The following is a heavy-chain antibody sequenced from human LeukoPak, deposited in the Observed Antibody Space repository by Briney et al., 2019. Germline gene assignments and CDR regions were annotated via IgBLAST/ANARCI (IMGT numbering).Heavy chain of an antibody. CDR2: IYTSGST. CDR3: AREASITMKPGAFDI. D-gene: IGHD3-22*01. V-gene: IGHV4-4*07. CDR1: GGSISSYY. Sequence: KPSETLSLTCTVSGGSISSYYWSWIRQPAGKGLEWIGRIYTSGSTNYNPSLKSRVTMSVDTSKNQFSLKLSSVTAADTAVYYCAREASITMKPGAFDIWGQGTMVTVSS. J-gene: IGHJ3*02.